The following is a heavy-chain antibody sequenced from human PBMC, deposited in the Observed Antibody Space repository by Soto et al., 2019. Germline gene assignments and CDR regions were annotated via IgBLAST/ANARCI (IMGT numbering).Heavy chain of an antibody. Sequence: QVQLVQSGAEVKKPGSSVKVSCKASGGTFSSYTISWVRQAPGQGLEWMGRIIPILGIANYAQKFQGRVTLNADKSTSTAYMERSSLSSEDTAVYYGARDMGDNKKKMDVWGKGTTVTVSS. V-gene: IGHV1-69*08. CDR2: IIPILGIA. CDR1: GGTFSSYT. CDR3: ARDMGDNKKKMDV. J-gene: IGHJ6*04. D-gene: IGHD1-20*01.